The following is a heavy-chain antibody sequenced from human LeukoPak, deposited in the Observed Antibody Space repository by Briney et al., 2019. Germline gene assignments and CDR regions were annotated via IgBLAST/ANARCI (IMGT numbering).Heavy chain of an antibody. D-gene: IGHD2-15*01. CDR3: VRLGGGDAFDI. CDR2: IRSKANGYTT. J-gene: IGHJ3*02. V-gene: IGHV3-73*01. CDR1: GFTFSRFA. Sequence: GGSLRLSCAASGFTFSRFAMHWVRQAPGKGLEWVGRIRSKANGYTTAYGETVKGRFTITRDDSKRSAFVQMSSLKSEDTAVYYCVRLGGGDAFDIWGPGTRVTVSS.